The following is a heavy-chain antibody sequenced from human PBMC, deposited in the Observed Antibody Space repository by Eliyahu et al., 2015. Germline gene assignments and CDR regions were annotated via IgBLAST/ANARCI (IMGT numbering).Heavy chain of an antibody. CDR2: IYYSGST. J-gene: IGHJ5*02. D-gene: IGHD3-22*01. Sequence: QLQLQESGPGLVKPSETLSLTCTVXGGSISSSXYYWGWXRQPPGKGXEWIGSIYYSGSTYYNPSLKSRVTISVDTSKNQFSLKLSSVTAADTAVYYCARQVFNYYDSSGHFDPWGQGTLVTVSS. V-gene: IGHV4-39*01. CDR1: GGSISSSXYY. CDR3: ARQVFNYYDSSGHFDP.